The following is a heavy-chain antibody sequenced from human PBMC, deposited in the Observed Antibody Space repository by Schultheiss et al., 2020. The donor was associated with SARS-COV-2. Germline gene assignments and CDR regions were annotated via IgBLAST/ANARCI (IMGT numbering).Heavy chain of an antibody. J-gene: IGHJ4*02. V-gene: IGHV3-69-1*01. Sequence: GSLRLSCAASGFTVSSNYMSWVRQAPGKGLEWVSSISSSSTIYYADSVKGRFTISRDNAKNTLYLQMNSLRAEDTAVYYCARGGEMATIDYWGQGTLVTVSS. CDR3: ARGGEMATIDY. CDR1: GFTVSSNY. D-gene: IGHD5-24*01. CDR2: ISSSSTI.